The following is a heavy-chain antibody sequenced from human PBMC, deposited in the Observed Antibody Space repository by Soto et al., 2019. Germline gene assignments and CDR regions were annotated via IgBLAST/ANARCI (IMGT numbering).Heavy chain of an antibody. Sequence: GGSLRLSCAASRFTFSTYWMHWVRQAPGKGLVWVSRINSDGTGTSYADSVKGRITISRDNAKNTLYLQMNSLRSEDTAVYYCAGDSSGYSYDAFDIWGRGTMVTVSS. D-gene: IGHD3-22*01. J-gene: IGHJ3*02. CDR3: AGDSSGYSYDAFDI. CDR1: RFTFSTYW. CDR2: INSDGTGT. V-gene: IGHV3-74*01.